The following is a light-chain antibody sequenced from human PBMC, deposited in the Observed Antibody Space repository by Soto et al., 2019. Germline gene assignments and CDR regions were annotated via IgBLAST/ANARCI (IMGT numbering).Light chain of an antibody. V-gene: IGKV1-5*01. CDR3: QQYNSYST. CDR1: QSISSW. Sequence: DIQMTQSPSTLSASLGDRVTITCRASQSISSWFAWYQQKPGKAPKLLIYDASSLESGVPSRFSGSGSGTEFTLTISSLQPDDFATYYCQQYNSYSTFGQGTKVDIK. CDR2: DAS. J-gene: IGKJ1*01.